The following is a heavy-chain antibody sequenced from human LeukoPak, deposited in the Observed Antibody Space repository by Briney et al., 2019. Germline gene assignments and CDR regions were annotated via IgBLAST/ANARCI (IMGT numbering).Heavy chain of an antibody. V-gene: IGHV1-2*06. CDR3: ARGSPGDPSG. D-gene: IGHD3-10*01. J-gene: IGHJ4*02. Sequence: HXXRQAPGQGLEWMGRINPNSGGTNYAQKFQGRVTMTRDASISTAYMELSRLRSDDTAVYYCARGSPGDPSGWGQGTLVTVSS. CDR2: INPNSGGT.